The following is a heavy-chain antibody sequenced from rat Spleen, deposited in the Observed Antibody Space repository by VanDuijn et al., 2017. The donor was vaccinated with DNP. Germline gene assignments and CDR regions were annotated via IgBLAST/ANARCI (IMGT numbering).Heavy chain of an antibody. D-gene: IGHD1-11*01. CDR3: AKGPNYGGDSDYFDY. J-gene: IGHJ2*01. Sequence: EVKLVESGGGLVQPGRSLKLSCAASGFNFNDYWMGWVRQAPGKGLEWIGEINKDSRTIKYSPSLKDKFTISRDNAQNTLYLQMSKLGSEDTAMYYCAKGPNYGGDSDYFDYWGQGVMVTVSS. V-gene: IGHV4-2*01. CDR1: GFNFNDYW. CDR2: INKDSRTI.